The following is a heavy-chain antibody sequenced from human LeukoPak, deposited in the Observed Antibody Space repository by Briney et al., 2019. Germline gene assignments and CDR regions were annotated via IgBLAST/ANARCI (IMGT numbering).Heavy chain of an antibody. J-gene: IGHJ5*02. Sequence: SETLSLTCAVYGGSFSGYYWSWIRQPPGKGLEWIGEINYSGSTNYNPSLKSRVTISVDTSKNQFSLNLSSVTAADTAVYYCARDSGYYDFWSGYFLSATPGGGFDPWGQGTLVTVSS. CDR2: INYSGST. D-gene: IGHD3-3*01. CDR1: GGSFSGYY. V-gene: IGHV4-34*01. CDR3: ARDSGYYDFWSGYFLSATPGGGFDP.